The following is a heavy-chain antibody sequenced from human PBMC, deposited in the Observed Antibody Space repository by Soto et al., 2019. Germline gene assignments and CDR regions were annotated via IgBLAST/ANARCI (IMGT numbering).Heavy chain of an antibody. CDR1: GFIFNTYW. CDR3: ARGWGYYFDY. Sequence: EVQLVESGGDLVQPGGSLRLSCTASGFIFNTYWMTWVRQAPGGGLEWVASIKHDGSDQFYVDSVKGRFIASRDNAENSLFLQMNSLRAEDTGVYYWARGWGYYFDYWGQGTLVTVSS. D-gene: IGHD2-21*01. V-gene: IGHV3-7*01. J-gene: IGHJ4*02. CDR2: IKHDGSDQ.